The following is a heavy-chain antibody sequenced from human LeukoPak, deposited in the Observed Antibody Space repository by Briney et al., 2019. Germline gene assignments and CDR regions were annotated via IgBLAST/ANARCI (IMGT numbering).Heavy chain of an antibody. J-gene: IGHJ4*02. V-gene: IGHV3-48*02. CDR1: GFAFSDYS. CDR2: ISSSDNTI. Sequence: GGSLRLSCAASGFAFSDYSMNWVRQAPGKGLEWVSYISSSDNTIHYADSVKGRFTISRDNAKNSLYLEMNSLRDEDTAVYYCATASAGSYYNFDYWGQGTLVTVSS. CDR3: ATASAGSYYNFDY. D-gene: IGHD3-10*01.